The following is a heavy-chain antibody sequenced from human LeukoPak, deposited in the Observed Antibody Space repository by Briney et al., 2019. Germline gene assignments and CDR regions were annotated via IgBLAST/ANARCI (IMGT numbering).Heavy chain of an antibody. V-gene: IGHV6-1*01. J-gene: IGHJ5*02. CDR1: GDSVSSNSAA. Sequence: SSQTLSLTCAISGDSVSSNSAAWNWIRQSPSRGLEWLGRTYYRSKWYNDYAVSVKSRITINPDTSKNQFSLKLSSVTAADTAVYYCARGFSLTNGDWFDPWGQGTLVTVSS. D-gene: IGHD2-8*01. CDR3: ARGFSLTNGDWFDP. CDR2: TYYRSKWYN.